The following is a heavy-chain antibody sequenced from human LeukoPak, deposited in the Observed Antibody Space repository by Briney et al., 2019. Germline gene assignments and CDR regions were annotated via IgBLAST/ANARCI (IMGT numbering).Heavy chain of an antibody. CDR1: GGSISSYY. CDR3: ARHPTKHDAFDI. J-gene: IGHJ3*02. Sequence: SSETLSLTCTVSGGSISSYYWSWIRQPPGKGLEWIGYIYYSGSTNYNPSLKSRVTISVDTSKNQFSLKLSSVTAADTAVYYCARHPTKHDAFDIWGQGTMVTVSS. V-gene: IGHV4-59*08. CDR2: IYYSGST.